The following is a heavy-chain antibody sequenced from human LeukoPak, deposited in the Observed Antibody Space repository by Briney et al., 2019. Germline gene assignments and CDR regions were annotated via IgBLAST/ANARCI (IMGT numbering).Heavy chain of an antibody. V-gene: IGHV3-21*01. Sequence: PGGSLRLSCAASGFSVSSNYMNWVRQAPGKGLEWVSSISSSSSYIYYADSVKGRFTISRDDAKNSLYLQMNGLRAEDTAVYYCAGRGGYYYGMDVWGQGTTVTVSS. CDR2: ISSSSSYI. J-gene: IGHJ6*02. D-gene: IGHD2-15*01. CDR1: GFSVSSNY. CDR3: AGRGGYYYGMDV.